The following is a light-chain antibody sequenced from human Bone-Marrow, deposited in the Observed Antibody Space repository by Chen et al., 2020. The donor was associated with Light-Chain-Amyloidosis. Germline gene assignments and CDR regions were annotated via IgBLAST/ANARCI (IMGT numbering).Light chain of an antibody. CDR2: SDA. CDR3: AAWDDSLNSYV. J-gene: IGLJ1*01. Sequence: QSVLTQPPSASGTPGQRVSISCSGSNSNIGGNPVNWYQQFPGTAPKLLLSSDAQRPSGVPARFSGSKSGTSASLAISGLQSDDEADYYCAAWDDSLNSYVFGAGTQVTVL. CDR1: NSNIGGNP. V-gene: IGLV1-44*01.